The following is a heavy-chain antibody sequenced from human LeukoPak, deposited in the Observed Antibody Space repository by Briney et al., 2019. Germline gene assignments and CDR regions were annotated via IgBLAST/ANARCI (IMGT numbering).Heavy chain of an antibody. D-gene: IGHD5-12*01. V-gene: IGHV4-39*01. CDR1: GGSISSSSYY. CDR3: ARHIVATITANWFDP. J-gene: IGHJ5*02. CDR2: IYYSGST. Sequence: SETLSLTCTVSGGSISSSSYYWGWLRQPPGKGLEWIGSIYYSGSTYYNPSLKSRVTISVDTSKNQFSLKLSSVTAADTAVYYCARHIVATITANWFDPWGQGTLVTVSS.